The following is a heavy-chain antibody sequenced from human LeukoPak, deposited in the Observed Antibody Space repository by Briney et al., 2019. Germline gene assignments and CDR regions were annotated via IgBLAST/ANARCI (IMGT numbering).Heavy chain of an antibody. Sequence: GGSLRLSCEASGFIFTTSAISWVRQAPGKGLEWVSFISSGGGSTYHSDSVRGRFTISRDNSNNTVSLYMHSLRAEDTAIYYCAKERRSSMDVWGNGTTVTVSS. D-gene: IGHD6-6*01. CDR2: ISSGGGST. J-gene: IGHJ6*03. V-gene: IGHV3-23*01. CDR3: AKERRSSMDV. CDR1: GFIFTTSA.